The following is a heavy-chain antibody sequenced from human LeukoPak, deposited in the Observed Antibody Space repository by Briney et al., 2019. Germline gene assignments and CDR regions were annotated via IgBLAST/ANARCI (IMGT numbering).Heavy chain of an antibody. D-gene: IGHD2-2*01. CDR1: GFTFSSYW. CDR3: AREEQDWRVPAAIPASYYYYYMDV. Sequence: PGGSLRLSCAASGFTFSSYWMSWVRQALGKGLEWVANIKQDGSEKYYVDSVKGRFTISRDNAKNSLYLQMNSLRAEDTAVYYCAREEQDWRVPAAIPASYYYYYMDVWGKGTTVTVSS. J-gene: IGHJ6*03. CDR2: IKQDGSEK. V-gene: IGHV3-7*01.